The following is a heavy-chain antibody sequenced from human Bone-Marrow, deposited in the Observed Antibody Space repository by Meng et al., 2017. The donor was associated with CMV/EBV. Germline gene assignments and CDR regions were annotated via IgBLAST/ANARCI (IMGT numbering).Heavy chain of an antibody. V-gene: IGHV3-43*01. CDR2: ISWDGGST. J-gene: IGHJ3*02. Sequence: GESLKISCAASGFTFDDYTMHWVRQAPGKGLEWVSLISWDGGSTYYADSVKGRFTISRDNCKNSLYLQMNSLRTEDTALYYCAKDMALHDAFDIWGQGTMVTVSS. CDR3: AKDMALHDAFDI. CDR1: GFTFDDYT.